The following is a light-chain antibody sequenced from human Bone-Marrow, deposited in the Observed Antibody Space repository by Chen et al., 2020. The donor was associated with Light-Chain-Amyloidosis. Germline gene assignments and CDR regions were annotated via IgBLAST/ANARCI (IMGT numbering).Light chain of an antibody. V-gene: IGLV6-57*01. J-gene: IGLJ3*02. CDR2: EDD. Sequence: NFMLTQPHSVSESPGTTVIISCTPSSGSIATNYVQWYQQRPGSSPTTVIYEDDQRPSGVPDRFSGSIDRSSNSASLTISGLKTEDEADYYCQSYQGSSQGVFGGGTKLTVL. CDR1: SGSIATNY. CDR3: QSYQGSSQGV.